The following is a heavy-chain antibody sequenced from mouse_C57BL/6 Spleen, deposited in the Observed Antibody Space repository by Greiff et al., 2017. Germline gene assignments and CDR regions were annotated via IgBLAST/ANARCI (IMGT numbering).Heavy chain of an antibody. CDR1: GYTFTDYY. D-gene: IGHD2-3*01. J-gene: IGHJ3*01. Sequence: EVQLQQSGPELVKPGASVKISCKASGYTFTDYYMNWVKQSHGKSLEWIGDINPNNGGNSYNQKLKGKATLTVDKSSSTAYMELRSLTSEYSAVYYCSIIYDGYYAFAYWGQGTLVTVSA. V-gene: IGHV1-26*01. CDR3: SIIYDGYYAFAY. CDR2: INPNNGGN.